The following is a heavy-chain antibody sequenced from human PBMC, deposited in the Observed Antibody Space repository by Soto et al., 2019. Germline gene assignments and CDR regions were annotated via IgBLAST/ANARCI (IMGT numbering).Heavy chain of an antibody. D-gene: IGHD2-15*01. Sequence: QVQLVESGGGVVQPGRSLRLSCAASGFTFSSYGMHWVRQAPGKGLEWVAVISYDGSNKYYADSVKGRFTISRDNSKNPLYLLMSSLRAEYTAVYCCAKERVALGPGVKDLIDYWGQGTQVTVSS. J-gene: IGHJ4*02. CDR3: AKERVALGPGVKDLIDY. V-gene: IGHV3-30*18. CDR2: ISYDGSNK. CDR1: GFTFSSYG.